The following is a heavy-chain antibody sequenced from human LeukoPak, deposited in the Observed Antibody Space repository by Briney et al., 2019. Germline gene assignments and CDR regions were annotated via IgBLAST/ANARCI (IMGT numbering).Heavy chain of an antibody. J-gene: IGHJ4*02. CDR2: ISGSGSST. CDR1: GFTFTSYA. V-gene: IGHV3-23*01. Sequence: GGSLRLSCAASGFTFTSYAMNWVRQAPGKGLEWVSTISGSGSSTYYVDSVKGRFTISRDNAKNSLYLQMNSLRAEDTAVYYCVRDFRSADYWGQGILVTVSS. CDR3: VRDFRSADY.